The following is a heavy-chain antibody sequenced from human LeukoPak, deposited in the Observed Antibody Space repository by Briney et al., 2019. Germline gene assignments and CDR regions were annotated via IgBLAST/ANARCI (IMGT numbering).Heavy chain of an antibody. Sequence: GGSLSLFCAASGFTFSTVWMTWVRHAPGKGLEWLANIKEEGRETYYVDSVKGRFTISRDNAKSSLYLQMNTLRFEDTAVYYCARDGLRSGESSYDYGGQGTLVTV. CDR2: IKEEGRET. V-gene: IGHV3-7*05. J-gene: IGHJ4*02. D-gene: IGHD2-15*01. CDR3: ARDGLRSGESSYDY. CDR1: GFTFSTVW.